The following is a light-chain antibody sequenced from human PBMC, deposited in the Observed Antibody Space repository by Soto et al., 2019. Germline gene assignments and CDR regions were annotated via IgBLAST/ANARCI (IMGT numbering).Light chain of an antibody. CDR3: QQYDNWPLT. Sequence: DIVMTQSPATLPVSPGERATPSCRASQSVSSNLAWYQQKPGQAPRFLIYGASTRATGIPARFSGSGSGTEFTLTISSLQSEDFAVYYCQQYDNWPLTFGGGTKVEIK. J-gene: IGKJ4*01. V-gene: IGKV3-15*01. CDR1: QSVSSN. CDR2: GAS.